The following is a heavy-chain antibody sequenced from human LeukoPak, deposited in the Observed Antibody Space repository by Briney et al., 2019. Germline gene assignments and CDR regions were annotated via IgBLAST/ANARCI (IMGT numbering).Heavy chain of an antibody. Sequence: SGGSLTLSCAASGFTFSSYAMSWVRQAPGKGREWVSAIIGNGGSTFFTVSVKGRFTISRDNSTNPMYLQMNSLSAEEAAVYYRAKPPTGVCSGGSCSSSHAFDIWGQGTMVTVSS. CDR3: AKPPTGVCSGGSCSSSHAFDI. J-gene: IGHJ3*02. CDR1: GFTFSSYA. D-gene: IGHD2-15*01. CDR2: IIGNGGST. V-gene: IGHV3-23*01.